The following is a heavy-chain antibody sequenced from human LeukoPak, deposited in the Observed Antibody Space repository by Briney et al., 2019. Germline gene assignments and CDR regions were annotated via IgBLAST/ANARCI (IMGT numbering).Heavy chain of an antibody. CDR2: MNPNSGNT. V-gene: IGHV1-8*01. CDR1: GYTLTELS. Sequence: ASVKVSCKVSGYTLTELSMHWVRQATGQGLEWMGWMNPNSGNTGYAQKFQGRVTMTRNTPISTAYMELRSLRSEDTAVYYCARGSYLEDAFDIWGQGTMVTVSS. J-gene: IGHJ3*02. CDR3: ARGSYLEDAFDI. D-gene: IGHD1-1*01.